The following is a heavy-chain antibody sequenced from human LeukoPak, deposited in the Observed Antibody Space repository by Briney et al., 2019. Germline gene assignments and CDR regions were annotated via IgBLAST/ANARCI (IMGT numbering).Heavy chain of an antibody. CDR1: GGSISSSSYY. D-gene: IGHD2-2*01. V-gene: IGHV4-39*01. CDR3: ARRAGYCSSTSCYAGDFDI. Sequence: SETLSLTCTVSGGSISSSSYYWGWIRQPPGKGLEWIGSIYYSGSTYYNPSLKSRVTISVDTSKNQFSLKLSSVTAADTAVYYCARRAGYCSSTSCYAGDFDIWGQGTMVTVSS. CDR2: IYYSGST. J-gene: IGHJ3*02.